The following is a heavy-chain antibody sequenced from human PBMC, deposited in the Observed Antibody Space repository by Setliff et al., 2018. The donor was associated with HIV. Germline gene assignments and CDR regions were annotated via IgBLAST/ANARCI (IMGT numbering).Heavy chain of an antibody. CDR2: ISAYNGNT. CDR1: GYTFTSYG. V-gene: IGHV1-18*01. Sequence: AAVKVSCKASGYTFTSYGISWVRQAPGQGLEWMGWISAYNGNTNYAQKLQGRVTMTTDTSTSTAYMELRSLRSDDTAVYYCARDKRSFYGDYEGDAFDIWGQGTMVTVSS. D-gene: IGHD4-17*01. CDR3: ARDKRSFYGDYEGDAFDI. J-gene: IGHJ3*02.